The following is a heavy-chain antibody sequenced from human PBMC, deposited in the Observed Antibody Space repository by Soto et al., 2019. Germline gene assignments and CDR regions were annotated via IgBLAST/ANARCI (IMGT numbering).Heavy chain of an antibody. CDR2: INHSGST. CDR3: ARENYGDYVDIN. J-gene: IGHJ4*02. V-gene: IGHV4-34*01. Sequence: QVQLQQWGAGLLKPSETLSLTCAVYGGSFSGYYWSWIRQPPGKGLEWIGEINHSGSTNYNPSLKSRVTISVDTSKNQFSLKLSSVTAADTAVYYCARENYGDYVDINWGQGTLVTVSS. CDR1: GGSFSGYY. D-gene: IGHD4-17*01.